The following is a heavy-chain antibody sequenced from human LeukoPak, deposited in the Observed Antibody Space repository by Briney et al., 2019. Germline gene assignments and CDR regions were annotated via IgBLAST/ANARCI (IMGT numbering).Heavy chain of an antibody. CDR1: GFTFSSYE. CDR3: ARESQSAYYFDSSGYEDAFDI. CDR2: ISSAGSTI. D-gene: IGHD3-22*01. J-gene: IGHJ3*02. V-gene: IGHV3-48*03. Sequence: GGSLRLSCAASGFTFSSYEMNWVRQAPGKGLEWVSYISSAGSTICYADSVKGRFTISRDNAKNSLYLQMNSLRAEDTAVYYCARESQSAYYFDSSGYEDAFDIWGQGTMVTVSS.